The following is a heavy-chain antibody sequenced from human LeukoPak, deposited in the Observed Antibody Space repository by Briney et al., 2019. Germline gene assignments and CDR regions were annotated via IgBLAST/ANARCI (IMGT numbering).Heavy chain of an antibody. D-gene: IGHD3-10*01. J-gene: IGHJ4*02. CDR3: ARDYYGSGNEGLFDY. CDR1: GFTFSDCW. Sequence: PGGSLRLSCAASGFTFSDCWMSWVRQAPGKGLECVAIIKQDGSEKYYMDSLKGRSTISRDNAKNSLHLQMNSLRAEDTAVYYCARDYYGSGNEGLFDYWGQGTLVTVSS. V-gene: IGHV3-7*01. CDR2: IKQDGSEK.